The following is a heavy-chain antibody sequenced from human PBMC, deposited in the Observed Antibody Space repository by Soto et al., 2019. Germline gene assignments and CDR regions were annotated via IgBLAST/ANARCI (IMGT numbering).Heavy chain of an antibody. D-gene: IGHD4-17*01. CDR3: ASDYGDYVAFQH. Sequence: QVQLVESGGGVVQPGRSLRLSCAASGFTFSSYGMHWVRQAPGKGLEWVAVIWYDGSNKYYADSVKGRFTISRDNSKNTLYLHMNSLRAEDTAVYYCASDYGDYVAFQHWGQGTLVTVSS. CDR2: IWYDGSNK. V-gene: IGHV3-33*01. CDR1: GFTFSSYG. J-gene: IGHJ1*01.